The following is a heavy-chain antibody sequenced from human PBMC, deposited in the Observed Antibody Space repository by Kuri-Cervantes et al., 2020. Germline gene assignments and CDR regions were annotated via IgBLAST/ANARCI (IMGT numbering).Heavy chain of an antibody. Sequence: GGSLRLSCAASGFTFSSYWMSWVRQAPGKGLEWVANIKQDGSEKYYVDSVKGRFTISRDNAKNSLYLQMNSLRAEDTAVYYCASGYDILTVEYWGQGSLVTVSS. V-gene: IGHV3-7*01. D-gene: IGHD3-9*01. CDR2: IKQDGSEK. CDR3: ASGYDILTVEY. CDR1: GFTFSSYW. J-gene: IGHJ4*02.